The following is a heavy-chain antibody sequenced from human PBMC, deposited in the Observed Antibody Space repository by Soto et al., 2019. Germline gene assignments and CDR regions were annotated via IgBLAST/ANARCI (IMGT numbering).Heavy chain of an antibody. D-gene: IGHD6-13*01. Sequence: ASVKVSCKASGYTFTSYDINWVRQATGQGLEWMGWMNPNSGNTGYAQKFQGRVTMTRNTSISTAYMELSSLRSEDTAVYYCARGPYSDIAAVDPWCQGTLVTVSS. CDR1: GYTFTSYD. V-gene: IGHV1-8*01. CDR2: MNPNSGNT. CDR3: ARGPYSDIAAVDP. J-gene: IGHJ5*02.